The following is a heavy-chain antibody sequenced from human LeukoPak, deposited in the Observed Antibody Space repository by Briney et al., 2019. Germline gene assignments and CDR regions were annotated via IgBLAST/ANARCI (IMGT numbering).Heavy chain of an antibody. CDR2: INSDGSST. Sequence: PGGSLRLSCAASGFTFSSYWMHWVRQAPGKGLVWVSRINSDGSSTTYADSVKGRFTISRDNAKNTLYLQMNSLRAEDTGVYFRARVFSGWYFYFDNWGQGTLVTVSS. V-gene: IGHV3-74*01. D-gene: IGHD6-19*01. CDR3: ARVFSGWYFYFDN. J-gene: IGHJ4*02. CDR1: GFTFSSYW.